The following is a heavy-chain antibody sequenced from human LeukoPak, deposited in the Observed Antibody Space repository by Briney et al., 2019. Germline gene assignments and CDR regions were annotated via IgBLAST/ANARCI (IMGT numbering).Heavy chain of an antibody. J-gene: IGHJ4*02. CDR1: GYIFSSYG. Sequence: ASVKVSCKASGYIFSSYGISWVRLAPGQGLEWMGWINAYNGNTKYAQKFQGRVTMTTDTSTSTGYMELRSLRSDDTAVYYCARDRHASSGWTGEFDYWGQGTLVTVSS. CDR2: INAYNGNT. V-gene: IGHV1-18*01. CDR3: ARDRHASSGWTGEFDY. D-gene: IGHD6-19*01.